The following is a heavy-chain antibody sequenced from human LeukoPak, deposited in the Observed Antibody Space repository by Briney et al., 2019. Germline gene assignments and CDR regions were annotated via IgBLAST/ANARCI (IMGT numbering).Heavy chain of an antibody. D-gene: IGHD3-10*01. J-gene: IGHJ4*02. CDR3: VRDRELNY. V-gene: IGHV4-59*01. CDR2: IYNSGST. Sequence: SETLSLTCAVSGGSISIYYWSWIRQPPGKGLEWIGYIYNSGSTNYNPSLKSRVTISVDTSKNQFSLNLGSVTAADTAVYYCVRDRELNYWGQGTLVTVSS. CDR1: GGSISIYY.